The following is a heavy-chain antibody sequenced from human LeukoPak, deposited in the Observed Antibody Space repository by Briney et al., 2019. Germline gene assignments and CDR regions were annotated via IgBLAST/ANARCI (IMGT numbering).Heavy chain of an antibody. D-gene: IGHD3-22*01. Sequence: SETLSLPCTVSGGSISSYYWSWIRQPPGKGLEWIGYIYYSGSTNYNPSLKSRVTISVDTSKNQFSLKLSSVTAADTAVYYCARAPLTPGYYEGGFDYWGQGTLVTVSS. V-gene: IGHV4-59*01. CDR2: IYYSGST. J-gene: IGHJ4*02. CDR1: GGSISSYY. CDR3: ARAPLTPGYYEGGFDY.